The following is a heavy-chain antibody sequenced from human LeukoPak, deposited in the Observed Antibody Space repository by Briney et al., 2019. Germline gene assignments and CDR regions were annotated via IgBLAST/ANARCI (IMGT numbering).Heavy chain of an antibody. CDR2: IKQDESEK. Sequence: PGGSLRLPCAASGFTFSSYWMSWVRQAPGKGLEWVANIKQDESEKYYVDSVKGRFTISRDNAKNSLYLQMNSLRAEDTAVYYCARERDITVTTNFDYWGQGTLVTVSS. CDR1: GFTFSSYW. J-gene: IGHJ4*02. D-gene: IGHD4-17*01. CDR3: ARERDITVTTNFDY. V-gene: IGHV3-7*01.